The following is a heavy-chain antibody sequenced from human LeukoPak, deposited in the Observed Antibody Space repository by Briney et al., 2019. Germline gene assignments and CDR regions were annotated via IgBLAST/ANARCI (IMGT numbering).Heavy chain of an antibody. CDR1: GYTFTGYY. V-gene: IGHV1-2*02. CDR3: ARPIAAAGSVKVDY. D-gene: IGHD6-13*01. Sequence: EASVKVSCKASGYTFTGYYMHWVRQAPGQGLEWMGWINPNSGGTNYAQKFQGRVTMTRDTSISTAYMELSRLRSDDTAVYYCARPIAAAGSVKVDYWGQGTLVTVSS. J-gene: IGHJ4*02. CDR2: INPNSGGT.